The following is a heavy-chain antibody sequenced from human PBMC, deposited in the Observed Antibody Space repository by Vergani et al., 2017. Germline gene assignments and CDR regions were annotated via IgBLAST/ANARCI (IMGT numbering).Heavy chain of an antibody. CDR3: ARIGASSGYYAGLFDY. Sequence: QVQLVQSGAEVKKPGASVKVSCKVSGYTLTELSMHWVRQAPGKGLEWMGGFDPEDGETIYAQKFQGRVTMTEDTSTDTAYMELRSLRSDDTAVYYCARIGASSGYYAGLFDYWGQGTLVTVSS. CDR1: GYTLTELS. J-gene: IGHJ4*02. CDR2: FDPEDGET. D-gene: IGHD3-22*01. V-gene: IGHV1-24*01.